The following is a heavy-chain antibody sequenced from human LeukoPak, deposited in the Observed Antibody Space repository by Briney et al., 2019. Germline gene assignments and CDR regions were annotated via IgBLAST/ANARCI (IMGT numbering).Heavy chain of an antibody. CDR1: GFTFSSYS. J-gene: IGHJ5*02. Sequence: GGSLRLSCAASGFTFSSYSMNWVRQARGKGLEWVSYISSSSSTIYYADSVKGRFTISRDNAKNSMYLQLNSLRAEDTAVYYCARGGLDWFDPWGQGTLVTVSS. CDR2: ISSSSSTI. V-gene: IGHV3-48*01. CDR3: ARGGLDWFDP.